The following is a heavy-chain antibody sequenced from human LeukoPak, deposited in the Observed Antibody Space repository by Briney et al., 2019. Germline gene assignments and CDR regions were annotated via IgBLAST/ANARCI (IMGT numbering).Heavy chain of an antibody. Sequence: GGSLRLSCAASGFTFSDYYMSWIRQAPGKGLEWVSYISSSGSTIYYAGSVKGRFTISRDNAKNSLYLQMNSLRAEDTAVYYCARGREGWLRNYYYYGMDVWGQGTTVTVSS. V-gene: IGHV3-11*01. CDR1: GFTFSDYY. CDR2: ISSSGSTI. CDR3: ARGREGWLRNYYYYGMDV. J-gene: IGHJ6*02. D-gene: IGHD5-12*01.